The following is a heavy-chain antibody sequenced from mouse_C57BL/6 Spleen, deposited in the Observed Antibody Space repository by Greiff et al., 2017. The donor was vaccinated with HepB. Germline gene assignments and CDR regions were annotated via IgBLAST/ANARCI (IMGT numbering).Heavy chain of an antibody. CDR2: INPNNGGT. J-gene: IGHJ4*01. Sequence: EVQLQQSGPELVKPGASVKISCKASGYTFTDYYMNWVKQSHGKSLEWIGDINPNNGGTSYNQKFKGKATLTVDKSSSTAYMELRSLTSEDSAVYYCARPYYGSRYYYAMDYWGQGTSVTVSS. V-gene: IGHV1-26*01. CDR3: ARPYYGSRYYYAMDY. CDR1: GYTFTDYY. D-gene: IGHD1-1*01.